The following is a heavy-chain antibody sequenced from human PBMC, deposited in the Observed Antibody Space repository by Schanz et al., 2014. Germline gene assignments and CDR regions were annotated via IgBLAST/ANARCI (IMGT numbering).Heavy chain of an antibody. Sequence: VQLVESGGGVVQPGRSLRLSCAASGFTFSTYAMHWVRQAPGKGLEWVSYIRSDNNYIYYADSVKGRFTISRDNAKNSLYLEMTSLRGEDTAVYYCARENLNWEAFDIWGQGTVVTVSS. J-gene: IGHJ3*02. CDR3: ARENLNWEAFDI. CDR2: IRSDNNYI. V-gene: IGHV3-21*05. CDR1: GFTFSTYA. D-gene: IGHD7-27*01.